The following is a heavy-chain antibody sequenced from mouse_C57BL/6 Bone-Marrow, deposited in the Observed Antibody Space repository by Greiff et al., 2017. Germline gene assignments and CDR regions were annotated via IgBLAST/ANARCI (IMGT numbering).Heavy chain of an antibody. CDR2: IYIGNGYT. CDR1: GYTFTSYG. V-gene: IGHV1-58*01. CDR3: AGVYYYGSSYPYWYFDV. D-gene: IGHD1-1*01. Sequence: EVQLQQSGAELVRPGSSVTMSCKTSGYTFTSYGINWVKQRPGQGLEWIGYIYIGNGYTEYNEKFKGKVPLTSDPSSSTAYMQLSSLTSEDSAIYCWAGVYYYGSSYPYWYFDVWGTGTTVTVSS. J-gene: IGHJ1*03.